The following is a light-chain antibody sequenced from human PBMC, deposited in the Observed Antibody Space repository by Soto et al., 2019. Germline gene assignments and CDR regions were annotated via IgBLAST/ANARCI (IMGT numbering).Light chain of an antibody. J-gene: IGKJ2*01. Sequence: DIQLTQSPSFLSASVGDRVTIPCRASQGISSSLAWYQQKPGKAPKLLIYAASTLESGVPLRFSGSGSGTEFTLTISNLQPEDFATYYCQQLNSYPYTFGQGTKLEIK. CDR2: AAS. CDR1: QGISSS. CDR3: QQLNSYPYT. V-gene: IGKV1-9*01.